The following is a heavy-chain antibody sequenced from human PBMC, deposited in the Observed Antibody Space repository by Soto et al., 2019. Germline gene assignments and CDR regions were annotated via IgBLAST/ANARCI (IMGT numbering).Heavy chain of an antibody. Sequence: EVQLVESGGGLVQPGGSLRLSCAASGFTFSSYWMSWVRQAPGKGLEWVANIKQDGSEKYYVDSVKGRFTTSRDNAMNSLYLQLNSLRAEDTAVDYWARAAIFGVVTNYFDYWGQGTLVTVSS. CDR1: GFTFSSYW. D-gene: IGHD3-3*01. V-gene: IGHV3-7*01. J-gene: IGHJ4*02. CDR3: ARAAIFGVVTNYFDY. CDR2: IKQDGSEK.